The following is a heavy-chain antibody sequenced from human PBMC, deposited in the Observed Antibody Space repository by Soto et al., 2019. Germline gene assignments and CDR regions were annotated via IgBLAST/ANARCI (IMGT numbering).Heavy chain of an antibody. CDR3: ARPSYPYNWNLKFDY. CDR2: FDPEDGET. CDR1: GYTFTSYG. J-gene: IGHJ4*02. D-gene: IGHD1-20*01. V-gene: IGHV1-24*01. Sequence: ASVKFSCKASGYTFTSYGISWVRQAPGKGLEWMGGFDPEDGETIYAQKFQGRVTMTEDTSTDTAYMELSSLRSEDTAVYYCARPSYPYNWNLKFDYWGQGTLVTVSS.